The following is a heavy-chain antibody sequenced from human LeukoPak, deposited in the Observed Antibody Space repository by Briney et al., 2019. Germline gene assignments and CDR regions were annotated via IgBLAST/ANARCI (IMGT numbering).Heavy chain of an antibody. V-gene: IGHV1-69*01. CDR2: IIPIFGTA. Sequence: ASVKVSCKASGGTFSSYAISWVRQAPGQGLEWMGGIIPIFGTANYAQKFQGRGTITADESTSTDHMELSSLRSEDTAVYYCARVGVGAPDYWGQGTLVTVSS. D-gene: IGHD1-26*01. CDR3: ARVGVGAPDY. CDR1: GGTFSSYA. J-gene: IGHJ4*02.